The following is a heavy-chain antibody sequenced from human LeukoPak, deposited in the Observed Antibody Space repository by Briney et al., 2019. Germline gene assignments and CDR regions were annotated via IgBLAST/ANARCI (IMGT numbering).Heavy chain of an antibody. D-gene: IGHD1-26*01. CDR3: ARGGSCHPADY. CDR2: ISGYNGNT. V-gene: IGHV1-18*01. CDR1: VYSFSSYG. J-gene: IGHJ4*02. Sequence: GASVKVSCKASVYSFSSYGITWVRQAPGQGLEWMGWISGYNGNTKYAQKFQGRVTMTTDTSTSKTYMDLRSLRIDDTAVYYCARGGSCHPADYWGQGTLVTASS.